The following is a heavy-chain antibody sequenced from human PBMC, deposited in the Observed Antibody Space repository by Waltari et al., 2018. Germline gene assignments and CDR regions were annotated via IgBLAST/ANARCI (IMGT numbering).Heavy chain of an antibody. CDR3: AIHYGDYGGSFDY. Sequence: QLQLQESGPGLVKPSETLSLTCTVSGGSLSSSSLYWGWIRQPPGKGLEWIGSIYYSGSTYYNPSLKSRVTISVDTSKNQFSLKLSSVTAADTAVYYCAIHYGDYGGSFDYWGQGTLVTVSS. V-gene: IGHV4-39*07. J-gene: IGHJ4*02. CDR1: GGSLSSSSLY. CDR2: IYYSGST. D-gene: IGHD4-17*01.